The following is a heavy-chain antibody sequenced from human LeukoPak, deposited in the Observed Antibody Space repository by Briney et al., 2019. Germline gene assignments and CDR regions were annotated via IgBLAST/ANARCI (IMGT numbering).Heavy chain of an antibody. CDR3: ARVETYYDILTGYRYYFDY. V-gene: IGHV4-59*01. Sequence: SETLSLTCTVSGGSISSYYWSWIRQPPGKGLEWIGYIYYSGSTDYNPSLKSRVTISVDTSKNQFSLKLSSVTAADTAVYYCARVETYYDILTGYRYYFDYWGQGTLVTVSS. D-gene: IGHD3-9*01. CDR1: GGSISSYY. CDR2: IYYSGST. J-gene: IGHJ4*02.